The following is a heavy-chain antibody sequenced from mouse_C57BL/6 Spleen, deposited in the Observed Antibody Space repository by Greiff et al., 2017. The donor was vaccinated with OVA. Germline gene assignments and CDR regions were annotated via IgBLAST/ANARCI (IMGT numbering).Heavy chain of an antibody. Sequence: QVQLKESGAELARPGASVKMSCKASGYTFTSYTMHWVKQRPGQGLEWIGYINPSSGYTKYNQKFKDKATLTADKSSSTAYMQLSSLTSEDSAVYYCARRTAQATFLYAMDYWGQGTSVTVSS. CDR1: GYTFTSYT. V-gene: IGHV1-4*01. J-gene: IGHJ4*01. CDR2: INPSSGYT. CDR3: ARRTAQATFLYAMDY. D-gene: IGHD3-2*02.